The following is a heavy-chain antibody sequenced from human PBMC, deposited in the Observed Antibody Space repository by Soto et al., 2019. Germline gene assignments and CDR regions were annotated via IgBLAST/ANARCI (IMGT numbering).Heavy chain of an antibody. D-gene: IGHD1-20*01. CDR2: VYYTGST. Sequence: SETLSLTCTVSGGSICSYYWTWIRQPPGKGLEWIGYVYYTGSTNYNPSLKSRVTISVDTSKNQFSLKLSSVTAADTAVYYCARGNNWNDPYYYYYYMDVWGKGTTVSVSS. CDR3: ARGNNWNDPYYYYYYMDV. V-gene: IGHV4-59*08. J-gene: IGHJ6*03. CDR1: GGSICSYY.